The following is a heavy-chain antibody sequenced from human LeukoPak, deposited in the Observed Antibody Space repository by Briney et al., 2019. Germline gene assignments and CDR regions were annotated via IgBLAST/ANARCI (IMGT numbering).Heavy chain of an antibody. V-gene: IGHV1-18*01. Sequence: ASVKVSCKASGYTFTSYGISWVRQAPGQGLEWMGWISAYNGNTNYAQKLQGRVTMTTDSSTSTAYMELRSLRSDDTAVYYCARDMGRYFDWLNYYYYMDVWGKGTTVTVSS. CDR3: ARDMGRYFDWLNYYYYMDV. CDR1: GYTFTSYG. CDR2: ISAYNGNT. J-gene: IGHJ6*03. D-gene: IGHD3-9*01.